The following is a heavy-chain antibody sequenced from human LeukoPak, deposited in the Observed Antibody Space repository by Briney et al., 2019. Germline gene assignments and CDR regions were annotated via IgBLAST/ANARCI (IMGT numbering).Heavy chain of an antibody. Sequence: PSETLSLTCTVSGGSISSHYWTWIRQPPGKGLEGIGYVSHIGSTNYNPSLKSRVTISVDTSKNQFSLKLTSVTPADAAVYFCARDPTTVTKGLDIWGQGTMVTVSS. CDR1: GGSISSHY. CDR2: VSHIGST. V-gene: IGHV4-59*11. CDR3: ARDPTTVTKGLDI. J-gene: IGHJ3*02. D-gene: IGHD4-17*01.